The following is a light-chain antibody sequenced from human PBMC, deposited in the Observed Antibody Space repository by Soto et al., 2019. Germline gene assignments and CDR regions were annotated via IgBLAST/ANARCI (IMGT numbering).Light chain of an antibody. CDR3: QEYNSAPLT. CDR1: QGIGAY. Sequence: DIQMTQSPSSVSASLGDRVTITCRASQGIGAYLAWFQQKPGNVPKLLIYAASTLQSGVPSRFSGSGSGTDFTLTISSLQPEDVATYYCQEYNSAPLTFGGGTKVELK. J-gene: IGKJ4*01. V-gene: IGKV1-27*01. CDR2: AAS.